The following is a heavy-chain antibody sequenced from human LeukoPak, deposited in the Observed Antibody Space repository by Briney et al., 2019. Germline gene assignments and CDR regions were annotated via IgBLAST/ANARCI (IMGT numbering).Heavy chain of an antibody. J-gene: IGHJ4*02. D-gene: IGHD4-17*01. CDR2: ISGSGGST. Sequence: GGSLRLSCAAPGFTFSSYAMSWVRQAPGKGLEWVSAISGSGGSTYHADSVKGRFTISRDNSKNTLYLQMNSLRAEDTAVYYCAKDQGYGDLHPFDYWGQGTLVTVSS. CDR1: GFTFSSYA. CDR3: AKDQGYGDLHPFDY. V-gene: IGHV3-23*01.